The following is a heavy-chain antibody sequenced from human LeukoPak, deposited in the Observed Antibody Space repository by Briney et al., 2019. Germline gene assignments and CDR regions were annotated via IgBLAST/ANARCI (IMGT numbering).Heavy chain of an antibody. J-gene: IGHJ4*02. CDR2: ISSSGSTI. Sequence: GGSLGLSCAASGFTFSSYGMNWVRQAPGKGLEWVSYISSSGSTIYYADSVKGRFTISRDNAKNSLYLQMNSLRAEDTAVYYCAARITMVRGVRGFDYWGQGTLVTVSS. V-gene: IGHV3-48*03. D-gene: IGHD3-10*01. CDR1: GFTFSSYG. CDR3: AARITMVRGVRGFDY.